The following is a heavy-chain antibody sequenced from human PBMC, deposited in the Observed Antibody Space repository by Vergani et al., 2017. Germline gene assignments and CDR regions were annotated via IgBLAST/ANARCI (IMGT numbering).Heavy chain of an antibody. J-gene: IGHJ6*02. D-gene: IGHD3-10*01. Sequence: QVQLVQSGAEVKKPGSSVKVSCKASGGTLSSYTISWVRQAPGHGLEGMGRIIPILGIANYAQNVQGRITITADKSTSTTYMELSSLRSEDTAVYYCSGYGTGSDYFYGIDVWGQGTTVTVSS. CDR1: GGTLSSYT. V-gene: IGHV1-69*02. CDR3: SGYGTGSDYFYGIDV. CDR2: IIPILGIA.